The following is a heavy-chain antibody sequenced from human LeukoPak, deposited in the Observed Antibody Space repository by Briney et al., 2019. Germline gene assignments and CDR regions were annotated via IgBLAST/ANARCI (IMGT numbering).Heavy chain of an antibody. J-gene: IGHJ6*01. CDR3: ASLPHRQPRAF. CDR2: ISNDGGIR. V-gene: IGHV3-23*01. Sequence: GGSLRLSCAGSGFTFSTYDISWVRQAPGKGLEWVSRISNDGGIRPYADSVRGRFTISRDNSKNTAYLQIDSLRADDTAVYYCASLPHRQPRAFWGQGALAIVPS. D-gene: IGHD1-14*01. CDR1: GFTFSTYD.